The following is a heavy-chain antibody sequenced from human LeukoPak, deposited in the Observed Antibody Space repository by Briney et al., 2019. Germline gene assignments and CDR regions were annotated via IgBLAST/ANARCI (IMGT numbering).Heavy chain of an antibody. CDR3: AREMGTTRSFDY. V-gene: IGHV4-34*01. Sequence: SETLSLTCAVYGGSFSGYYWSWIRQPPGKGLEWIGEINHSGSTNYNPSLKSRVTISVDTSKNQFSLKLSSVTAADTAVYYCAREMGTTRSFDYWGQGTLVTVSS. CDR2: INHSGST. D-gene: IGHD5-24*01. J-gene: IGHJ4*02. CDR1: GGSFSGYY.